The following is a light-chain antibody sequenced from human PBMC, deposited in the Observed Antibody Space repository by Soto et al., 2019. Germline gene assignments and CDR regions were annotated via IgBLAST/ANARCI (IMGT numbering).Light chain of an antibody. Sequence: DIPMTQAPSTVYASVGDRVTITCRASHSISGSLAWDQHKPGKAPKLPIYEPFNLKSGDPTMFRGSGSGTEYTLSISSLQPDDSASYYCQQYNGYWTFGQGTRVDI. V-gene: IGKV1-5*03. CDR2: EPF. J-gene: IGKJ1*01. CDR3: QQYNGYWT. CDR1: HSISGS.